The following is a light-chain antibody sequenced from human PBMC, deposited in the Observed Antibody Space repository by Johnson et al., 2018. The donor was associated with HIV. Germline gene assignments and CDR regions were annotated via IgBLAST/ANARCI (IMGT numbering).Light chain of an antibody. CDR2: ENN. Sequence: QSVLTQPPSVSAAPGQRVNISCSGHSSNIENYFVSWYQQLPGAAPKLLIYENNKRPSGIPDRFSGSKSGATATLGITALQTGDEADYYCGIWDASLSPLYVFGSGTTITVL. CDR3: GIWDASLSPLYV. V-gene: IGLV1-51*02. J-gene: IGLJ1*01. CDR1: SSNIENYF.